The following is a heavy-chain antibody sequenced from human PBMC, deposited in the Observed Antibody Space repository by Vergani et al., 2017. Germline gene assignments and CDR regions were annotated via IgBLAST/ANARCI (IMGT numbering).Heavy chain of an antibody. Sequence: QVQLVQSGAEVKKPGASVKVSCKASGYTFTSYGISWVRQAPGQGLEWMGCISAYNGNTNYAQKLQGRVTMTTDTSTSTAYMELRSLRSDDTAVYYCARDPQGVVVVINAFDIWGQGTMVTVSS. D-gene: IGHD3-22*01. CDR1: GYTFTSYG. J-gene: IGHJ3*02. V-gene: IGHV1-18*04. CDR3: ARDPQGVVVVINAFDI. CDR2: ISAYNGNT.